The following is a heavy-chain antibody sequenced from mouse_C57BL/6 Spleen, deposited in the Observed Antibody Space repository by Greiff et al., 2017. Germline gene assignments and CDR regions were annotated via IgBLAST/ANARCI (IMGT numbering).Heavy chain of an antibody. CDR1: GYTFTDYE. D-gene: IGHD2-3*01. V-gene: IGHV1-15*01. Sequence: QVHVKQSGAELVRPGASVTLSCKASGYTFTDYEMRWVKQTPVHGLEWIGAIDPETGATAYNQKFKGKAVLTADKASSTAYMGLRILTSEDSAVYYCTRGWAWFAYWGQGTLVTVSA. CDR2: IDPETGAT. J-gene: IGHJ3*01. CDR3: TRGWAWFAY.